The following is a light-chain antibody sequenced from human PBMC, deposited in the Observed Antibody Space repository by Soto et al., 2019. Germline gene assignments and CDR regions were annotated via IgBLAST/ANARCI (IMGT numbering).Light chain of an antibody. CDR3: LQHNNYPPLT. J-gene: IGKJ4*01. V-gene: IGKV1-17*01. CDR2: AAS. Sequence: DIQMTQSPSSLSASVGDRVTITCRASQDIRNELGWYQQKPGKAPKRLIYAASSLQSGVPSRFSASGSGTEFTLTISSLQPEDFATYYCLQHNNYPPLTLGGGTKVEI. CDR1: QDIRNE.